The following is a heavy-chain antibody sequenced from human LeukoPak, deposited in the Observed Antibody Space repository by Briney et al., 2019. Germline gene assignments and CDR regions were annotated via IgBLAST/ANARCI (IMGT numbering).Heavy chain of an antibody. D-gene: IGHD3-3*01. CDR1: GGSFSGYY. J-gene: IGHJ4*02. CDR2: INHSGST. CDR3: ARGRRNDRETHYDFWSGYYFRAFDY. Sequence: PSETLSLTCAVYGGSFSGYYWSWIRQPPGKGLEGIGEINHSGSTNYNPSLKSRVTISVDTSKNQFSLKLSSVTAADTAVYYCARGRRNDRETHYDFWSGYYFRAFDYWGQGTLVTVSS. V-gene: IGHV4-34*01.